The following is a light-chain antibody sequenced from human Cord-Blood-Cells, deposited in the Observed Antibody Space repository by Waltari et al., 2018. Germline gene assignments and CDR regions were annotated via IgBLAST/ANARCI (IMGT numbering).Light chain of an antibody. CDR1: QSISSY. CDR3: QQSYSTSWT. J-gene: IGKJ1*01. CDR2: AAS. V-gene: IGKV1-39*01. Sequence: DIQLTQSPFSLAASVGHRVTITCRASQSISSYLTWYQQKPGKAPKLLIYAASSLQSGVPSRFSGSGSGTDFTLTISSLQPEDFATYYCQQSYSTSWTFGQGTKVEIK.